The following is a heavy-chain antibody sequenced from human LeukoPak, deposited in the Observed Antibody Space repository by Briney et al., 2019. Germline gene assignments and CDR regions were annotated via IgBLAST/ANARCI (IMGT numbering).Heavy chain of an antibody. CDR2: ISSSGSTI. CDR1: GFAFGIHW. J-gene: IGHJ4*02. CDR3: ARDAVRDNFDY. Sequence: GGSLRLSCAASGFAFGIHWMGWVRQAPGKGLEWVSYISSSGSTIYYADSVKGRFTISRDNAKNSLYLQMNSLRAEDTAVYYCARDAVRDNFDYWGQGTLVTVSS. D-gene: IGHD3-10*01. V-gene: IGHV3-11*01.